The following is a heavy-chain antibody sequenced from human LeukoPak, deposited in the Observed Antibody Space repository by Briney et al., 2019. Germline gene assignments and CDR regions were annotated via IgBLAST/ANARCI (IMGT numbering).Heavy chain of an antibody. CDR1: GFTFSTYR. CDR2: IKQEGSEK. CDR3: TRVEETATTAAIIRKYSYYYYYMDV. D-gene: IGHD4-11*01. Sequence: GGSLRLSCAASGFTFSTYRMSWVRQAPGKGLEWVANIKQEGSEKHYVDSVKGGFTISRDNAKNSLYLQMSSLRAEDTAVYYCTRVEETATTAAIIRKYSYYYYYMDVWGKGNTVTVSS. V-gene: IGHV3-7*01. J-gene: IGHJ6*03.